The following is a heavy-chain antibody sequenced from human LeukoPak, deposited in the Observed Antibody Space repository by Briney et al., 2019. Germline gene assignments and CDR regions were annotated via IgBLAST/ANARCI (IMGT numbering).Heavy chain of an antibody. Sequence: SQTLSPTCTVSGGSISSGSYYWSWIRQPAGKGLEWIGRIYTSGSTNYNPSLKSRVTISVDTSKNQFSLKLSSVTAADTAVYYCARSTYLDYWGQGTLVTVSS. CDR2: IYTSGST. CDR3: ARSTYLDY. J-gene: IGHJ4*02. D-gene: IGHD2-2*01. V-gene: IGHV4-61*02. CDR1: GGSISSGSYY.